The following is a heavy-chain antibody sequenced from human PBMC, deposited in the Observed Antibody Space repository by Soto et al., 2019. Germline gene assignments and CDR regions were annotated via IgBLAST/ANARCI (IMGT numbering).Heavy chain of an antibody. V-gene: IGHV3-33*01. CDR3: ARLPHNPEYYDFWSGSRNYYGMDV. Sequence: GGSLRLSCAASGFTFSSYGMHWVRQAPGKGLEWVAVIWYDGSNKYYADSVKGRFTISRDNSKNTLYLQMNSLRAEDTAVYYCARLPHNPEYYDFWSGSRNYYGMDVWGQGTKVTVSS. CDR2: IWYDGSNK. CDR1: GFTFSSYG. J-gene: IGHJ6*02. D-gene: IGHD3-3*01.